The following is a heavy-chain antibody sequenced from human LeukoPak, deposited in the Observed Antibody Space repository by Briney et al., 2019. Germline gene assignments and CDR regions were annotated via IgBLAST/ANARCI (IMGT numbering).Heavy chain of an antibody. CDR3: ARHRYYYDSSGYYYQP. V-gene: IGHV3-11*03. J-gene: IGHJ5*02. D-gene: IGHD3-22*01. CDR1: GFTFSDYY. Sequence: GGSLRPSCAASGFTFSDYYLSWIRQAPGSGLEWVSYSSGSGSYTNYADSVKGRFTISRDNAKNSLYLQMNSLRAEDTAVYYCARHRYYYDSSGYYYQPWGQGTLVTVSS. CDR2: SSGSGSYT.